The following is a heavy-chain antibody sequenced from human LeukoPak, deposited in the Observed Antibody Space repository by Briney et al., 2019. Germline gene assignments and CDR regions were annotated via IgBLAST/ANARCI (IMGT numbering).Heavy chain of an antibody. V-gene: IGHV3-21*01. J-gene: IGHJ5*02. D-gene: IGHD3-22*01. CDR2: ISSSSSYI. CDR3: ARDLGGYYYDSSGYYYVDPNPHGWFDP. Sequence: PGGSLRLSCAASGFTFSSYSMNWVRQAPGKGLEWVSSISSSSSYIYYADSVKGRFTISRDNAKNSLYLQMNSLRAEDTAVYYCARDLGGYYYDSSGYYYVDPNPHGWFDPWGQGTLVTVSS. CDR1: GFTFSSYS.